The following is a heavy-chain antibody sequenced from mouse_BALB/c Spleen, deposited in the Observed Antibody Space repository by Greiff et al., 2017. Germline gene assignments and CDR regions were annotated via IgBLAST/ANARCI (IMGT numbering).Heavy chain of an antibody. V-gene: IGHV3-8*02. Sequence: EVKLMESGPSLVKPSQTLSLTCSVTGDSITSGYWNWIRKFPGNKLEYMGYISYSGSTYYNPSLKSRISITRDTSKNQYYLQLNSVTTEDTATYYCASQSGDYVPYYFDYWGQGTTLTVSS. CDR1: GDSITSGY. CDR3: ASQSGDYVPYYFDY. J-gene: IGHJ2*01. CDR2: ISYSGST. D-gene: IGHD2-4*01.